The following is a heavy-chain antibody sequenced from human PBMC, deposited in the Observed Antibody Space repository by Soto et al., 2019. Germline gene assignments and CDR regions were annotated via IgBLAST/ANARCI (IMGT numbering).Heavy chain of an antibody. CDR2: ISYDGSNQ. J-gene: IGHJ4*02. CDR1: GFTFNIYG. CDR3: AKDQASGPGSFDS. Sequence: LRLSCAASGFTFNIYGMHWVLQAPDKGLEWVALISYDGSNQYYADSVKGRFTISRDNSKNTLFLQMNSLRADDTAVYYCAKDQASGPGSFDSLGQGTLLTVSS. V-gene: IGHV3-30*18.